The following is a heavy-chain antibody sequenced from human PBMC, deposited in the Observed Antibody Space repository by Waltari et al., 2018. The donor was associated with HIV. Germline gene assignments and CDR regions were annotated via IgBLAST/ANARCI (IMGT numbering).Heavy chain of an antibody. CDR1: NSSFATFF. D-gene: IGHD3-10*01. CDR3: ASQIVSKTSITLPS. CDR2: ISQGGDG. Sequence: QVQLQQWGAGLLKPSGTLSLTCAVYNSSFATFFWSWIRQSPDTGLQWIGQISQGGDGLYNPSLRVRVFMSVDPSKKQFSLKLTSVTAADTGVYYCASQIVSKTSITLPSWGHGTRVTVSS. V-gene: IGHV4-34*02. J-gene: IGHJ4*01.